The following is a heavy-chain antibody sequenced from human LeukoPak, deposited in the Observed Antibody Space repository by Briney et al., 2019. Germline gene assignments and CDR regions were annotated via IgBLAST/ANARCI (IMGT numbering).Heavy chain of an antibody. CDR3: AREPRIQLWLIDY. Sequence: ASVKVSCKASGYTFTSYYMHWVRQAPGQGLEWMGRINPNSGGTNYAQKFQGRVTMTRDTSISTAYMEPSRLRSDDTAVYYCAREPRIQLWLIDYWGQGTLVTVSS. CDR2: INPNSGGT. D-gene: IGHD5-18*01. J-gene: IGHJ4*02. CDR1: GYTFTSYY. V-gene: IGHV1-2*06.